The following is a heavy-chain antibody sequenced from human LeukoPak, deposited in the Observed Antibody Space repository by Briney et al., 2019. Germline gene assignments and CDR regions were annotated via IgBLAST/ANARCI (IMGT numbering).Heavy chain of an antibody. D-gene: IGHD5-18*01. V-gene: IGHV4-59*01. J-gene: IGHJ4*02. CDR2: IYYSGST. CDR3: ARETKSGYSYGYFEY. Sequence: SETLSLTCTVSGGSISSYYWSWIRQPPGKGLEWIGYIYYSGSTNYNPSLKSRVTISVDTSKNQFSLKLSSVTAADTAVYYCARETKSGYSYGYFEYWGQGTLVTVSS. CDR1: GGSISSYY.